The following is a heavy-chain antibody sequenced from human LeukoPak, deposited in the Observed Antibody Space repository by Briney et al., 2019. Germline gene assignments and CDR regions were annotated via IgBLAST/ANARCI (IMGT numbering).Heavy chain of an antibody. CDR3: ARVGRGIAAAGKGYFDY. J-gene: IGHJ4*02. V-gene: IGHV4-4*02. CDR1: GGSISSSNW. D-gene: IGHD6-13*01. CDR2: IYYSGST. Sequence: SETLSLTCAVSGGSISSSNWWSWVRQPPGKGLEWIGYIYYSGSTNYNPSLKSRLTISVDTSKNQFSLKLSSVTAADTAVYYCARVGRGIAAAGKGYFDYWGQGTLVTVSS.